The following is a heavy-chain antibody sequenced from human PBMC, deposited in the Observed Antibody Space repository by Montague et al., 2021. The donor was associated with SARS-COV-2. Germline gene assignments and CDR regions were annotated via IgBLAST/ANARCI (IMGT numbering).Heavy chain of an antibody. CDR3: ARHYSATLPAVY. D-gene: IGHD2-15*01. V-gene: IGHV4-59*08. Sequence: NPSLTSRVTMSVDTSKNQFSLKVNSVTAADTAVYYCARHYSATLPAVYWGQGTLVIVYS. J-gene: IGHJ4*02.